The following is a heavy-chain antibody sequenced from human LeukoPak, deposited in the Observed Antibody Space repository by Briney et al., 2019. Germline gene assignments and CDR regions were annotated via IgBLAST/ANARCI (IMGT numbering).Heavy chain of an antibody. CDR2: ISYDGSNK. V-gene: IGHV3-30*04. CDR3: AGRSGYSPYYFDY. Sequence: GGSLRLSCAASGFTFSSYAMHWVRQAPGKGLEWVAVISYDGSNKKYADSVKGRFTISRDNSKNTLYLQMNSLRAEDTAIYYCAGRSGYSPYYFDYWGQGTLVTVSS. CDR1: GFTFSSYA. J-gene: IGHJ4*02. D-gene: IGHD2-15*01.